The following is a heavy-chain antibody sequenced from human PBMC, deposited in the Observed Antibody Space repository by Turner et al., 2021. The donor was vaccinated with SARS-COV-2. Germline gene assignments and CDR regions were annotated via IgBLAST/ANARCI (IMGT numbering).Heavy chain of an antibody. Sequence: QVQLVESGGGVVQPGRSLRLSCVASGFTLSRYGMHWVRQAPGKGLEWVAVIWYDGSNKYYADSVKGRFTISRDNSKNTLYLQMNSLRAEDTAVYYCARDHYYDSSGYTLDAFDIWGQGTMVTISS. J-gene: IGHJ3*02. CDR3: ARDHYYDSSGYTLDAFDI. V-gene: IGHV3-33*01. CDR1: GFTLSRYG. D-gene: IGHD3-22*01. CDR2: IWYDGSNK.